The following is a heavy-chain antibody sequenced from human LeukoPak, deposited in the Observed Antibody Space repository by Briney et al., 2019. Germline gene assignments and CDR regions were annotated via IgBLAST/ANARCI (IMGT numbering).Heavy chain of an antibody. Sequence: GASVKVSCTASGGTFSSYAISWVRQAPGQGLEWMGGIIPIFGTANYAQKFQGRVTITADESTNTAYMELSSLRSEDTAVYYCARILVGGWGDFDYWGQGTLVTVSS. J-gene: IGHJ4*02. CDR1: GGTFSSYA. CDR2: IIPIFGTA. D-gene: IGHD6-19*01. V-gene: IGHV1-69*13. CDR3: ARILVGGWGDFDY.